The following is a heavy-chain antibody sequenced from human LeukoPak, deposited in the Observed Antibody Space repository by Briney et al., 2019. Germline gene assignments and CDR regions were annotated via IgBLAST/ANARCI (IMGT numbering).Heavy chain of an antibody. J-gene: IGHJ4*02. CDR1: GGSISSSSYY. CDR3: ASEKGQGVAAPRD. V-gene: IGHV4-39*01. CDR2: IYYSGST. D-gene: IGHD2-15*01. Sequence: SETLSLTCTVSGGSISSSSYYWGWIRQPPGKGLEWIGSIYYSGSTYYNPSLKSRVTISVDTSKNQFSLKLSSVTAADTAVYYCASEKGQGVAAPRDWGQGTLVTVSS.